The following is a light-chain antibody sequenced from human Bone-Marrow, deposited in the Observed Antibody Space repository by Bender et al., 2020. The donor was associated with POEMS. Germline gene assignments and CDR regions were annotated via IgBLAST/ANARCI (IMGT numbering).Light chain of an antibody. V-gene: IGLV2-14*02. CDR2: GVS. Sequence: QSALTQPASVSGSPGQSITISCTGTSGDVGSYGLVSWYQHHPGKAPKLIIYGVSKRPSGVSDRFSGSNSGNTASLAISGLRSEDDADYYCAAWDDGLRGYVFGTGTTVTVL. J-gene: IGLJ1*01. CDR1: SGDVGSYGL. CDR3: AAWDDGLRGYV.